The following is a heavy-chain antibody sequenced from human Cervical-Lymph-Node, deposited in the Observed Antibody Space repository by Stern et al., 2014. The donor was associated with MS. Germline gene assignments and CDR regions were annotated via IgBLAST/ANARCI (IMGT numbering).Heavy chain of an antibody. J-gene: IGHJ4*02. CDR3: AKGDILTGYLIDY. V-gene: IGHV3-9*01. D-gene: IGHD3-9*01. CDR1: GFTFDDYA. CDR2: ISWNSGSI. Sequence: QLVESGGGLVQPGRSLRLSCAASGFTFDDYAMHWVRQAPGKGLEWVSGISWNSGSIGYADSVKGRFTISRDNAKNSLYLQMNSLRAEDTALYYCAKGDILTGYLIDYWGQGTLVTVSS.